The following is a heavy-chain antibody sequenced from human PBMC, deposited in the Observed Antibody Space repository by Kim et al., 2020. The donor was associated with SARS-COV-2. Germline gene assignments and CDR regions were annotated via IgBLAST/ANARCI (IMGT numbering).Heavy chain of an antibody. CDR3: ARESVLHFDY. Sequence: GGSLRLSCAASGFTFSSYSMNWVRQAPGKGLEWVSSMSSSSSYIYYADSVKGRFTISRDNAKNSLYLQMNSLRAEDTAVYYCARESVLHFDYWGQGTLVTVSS. CDR1: GFTFSSYS. J-gene: IGHJ4*02. CDR2: MSSSSSYI. V-gene: IGHV3-21*01. D-gene: IGHD1-26*01.